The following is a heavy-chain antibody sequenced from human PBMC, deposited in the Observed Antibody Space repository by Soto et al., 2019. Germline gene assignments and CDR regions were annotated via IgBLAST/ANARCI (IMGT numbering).Heavy chain of an antibody. CDR1: GFTFSSYG. Sequence: QVQLVESGGGVVQPGRSLRLSCAASGFTFSSYGMHWVRQAPGKGLEWVAVIWYDGSNKYYADSVKGRFTISRDNSKNTRNLQMNSLRAEDTAVYYWAREGYSYAQDYWGREPWSPSPQ. D-gene: IGHD5-18*01. CDR2: IWYDGSNK. V-gene: IGHV3-33*01. J-gene: IGHJ4*02. CDR3: AREGYSYAQDY.